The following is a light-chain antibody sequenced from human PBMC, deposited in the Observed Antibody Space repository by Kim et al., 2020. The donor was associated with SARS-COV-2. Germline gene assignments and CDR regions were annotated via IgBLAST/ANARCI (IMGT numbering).Light chain of an antibody. V-gene: IGKV3-20*01. Sequence: SWSPGERVTLSGRASLRVVYYLAWYQQKPGQAPRFLIYTASTRATGIPDRFSGSGSGTDFTRTITRLEPEDSAIYDCQQYGNSPYTFGQGTKLEI. CDR3: QQYGNSPYT. CDR1: LRVVYY. J-gene: IGKJ2*01. CDR2: TAS.